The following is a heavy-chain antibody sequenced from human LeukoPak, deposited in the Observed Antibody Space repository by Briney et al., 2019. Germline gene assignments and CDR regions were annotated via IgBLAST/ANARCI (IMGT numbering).Heavy chain of an antibody. D-gene: IGHD6-13*01. CDR3: ARDDYSSSDY. Sequence: GGSLRLSCAASGFTFSSYSMNWVRQAPGKGLEWVANIKQDGSEKYYVDSVKGRFTISRDNAKNSLYLQMHSLRAEDTAVYYCARDDYSSSDYWGQGTLVTVSS. V-gene: IGHV3-7*01. CDR1: GFTFSSYS. CDR2: IKQDGSEK. J-gene: IGHJ4*02.